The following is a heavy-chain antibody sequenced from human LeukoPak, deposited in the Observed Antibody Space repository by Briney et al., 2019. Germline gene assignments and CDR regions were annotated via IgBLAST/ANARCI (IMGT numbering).Heavy chain of an antibody. D-gene: IGHD2-8*01. J-gene: IGHJ5*02. CDR2: IRSKANNYAT. CDR3: TRLRGGSCTSGVCSTRAFDP. CDR1: GFTFSGSA. V-gene: IGHV3-73*01. Sequence: PGGSLKLPCAASGFTFSGSAMHWVRQASGKGLEWVGRIRSKANNYATAYAASVKGRFTISRDDSKNTAYLQMNSLKTEDTAVYYCTRLRGGSCTSGVCSTRAFDPWGQGTLVTVSS.